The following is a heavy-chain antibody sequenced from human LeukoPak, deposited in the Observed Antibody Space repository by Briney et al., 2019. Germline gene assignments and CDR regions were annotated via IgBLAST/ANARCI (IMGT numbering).Heavy chain of an antibody. CDR3: TRDGDGRRWSDMMDS. V-gene: IGHV1-18*04. D-gene: IGHD2-15*01. J-gene: IGHJ4*02. CDR1: GYTFTGYY. Sequence: GASVKASCKASGYTFTGYYMHWVRQAPGQGLEWMGWINNQDENTNYAQKFQDRFIMTTDTSTNTARMELRSLRPDDTAVYYCTRDGDGRRWSDMMDSWGQGTLVIVSS. CDR2: INNQDENT.